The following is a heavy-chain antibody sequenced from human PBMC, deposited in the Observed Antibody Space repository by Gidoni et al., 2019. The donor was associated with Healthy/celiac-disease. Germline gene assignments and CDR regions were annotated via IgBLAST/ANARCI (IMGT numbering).Heavy chain of an antibody. D-gene: IGHD2-8*01. V-gene: IGHV3-30*01. CDR2: ISYDGSNK. CDR3: ARELEGYCTNGVCAYFDY. CDR1: GFTFSSYA. J-gene: IGHJ4*02. Sequence: QVQLVESGGGVVQPGRSLGLSCAASGFTFSSYAMHWVRQAPGKGLEWVGFISYDGSNKYYADSVKGRFTISRDNSKNTLYLQMNSLRAEDTAVYYCARELEGYCTNGVCAYFDYWGQGTLVTVSS.